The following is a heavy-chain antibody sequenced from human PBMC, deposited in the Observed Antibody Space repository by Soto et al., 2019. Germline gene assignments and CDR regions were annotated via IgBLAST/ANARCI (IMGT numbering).Heavy chain of an antibody. D-gene: IGHD3-3*01. V-gene: IGHV1-69*12. CDR1: GGTFSSYA. CDR2: IIPIFGTA. Sequence: QVQLVQSGAEVKKPGSSVKVSCKASGGTFSSYAISWVRQAPGQGLEWMGGIIPIFGTANYAQKFQGRVTIHADESTSTASMELSSLRSEDTAVYYCARGDFWSGPTSHYYYYYGMDVWGQGTTVTVSS. CDR3: ARGDFWSGPTSHYYYYYGMDV. J-gene: IGHJ6*02.